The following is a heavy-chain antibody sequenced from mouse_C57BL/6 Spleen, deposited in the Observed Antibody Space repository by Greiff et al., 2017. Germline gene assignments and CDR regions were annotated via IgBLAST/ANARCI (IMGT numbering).Heavy chain of an antibody. D-gene: IGHD2-3*01. CDR2: IDPNSGGT. V-gene: IGHV1-72*01. J-gene: IGHJ3*01. CDR3: SRGDGYYAWFDY. CDR1: GYTFPSYW. Sequence: VQRVESGAELVKPGASVKLSCKASGYTFPSYWMHWVKQRPGRGLEWIGRIDPNSGGTKYNEKFKSKATLTVATPSSTAYMPLSSLPSEDSAVYYFSRGDGYYAWFDYWGQGTLVTVSA.